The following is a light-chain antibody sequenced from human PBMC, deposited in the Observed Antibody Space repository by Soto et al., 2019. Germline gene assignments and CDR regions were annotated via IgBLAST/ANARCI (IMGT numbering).Light chain of an antibody. V-gene: IGKV3-11*01. J-gene: IGKJ4*01. CDR3: QQRSNWL. CDR2: DAS. Sequence: ENVLTQSPATLSLSPGDRATLSCRASQSVSSYLAWYQQKPGQAPRLLIYDASNRATGIPARFSGSGSGTDFTLTISSLEPEDFAVYYCQQRSNWLFGGGTKVDIK. CDR1: QSVSSY.